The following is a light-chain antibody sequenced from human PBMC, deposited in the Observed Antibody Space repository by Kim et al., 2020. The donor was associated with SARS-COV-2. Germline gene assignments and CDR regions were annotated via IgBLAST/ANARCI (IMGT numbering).Light chain of an antibody. J-gene: IGKJ4*01. CDR3: QHDNNYPLT. Sequence: DIQMTQSPSSLSASVGDRVTITCRASQDISNNLVWFQQKAGKAPKSLFYAASNLQSGVPSRFTGSGSGTDFTITTSSLQPEDVATYYCQHDNNYPLTFGGGTKVDIK. CDR2: AAS. V-gene: IGKV1-16*01. CDR1: QDISNN.